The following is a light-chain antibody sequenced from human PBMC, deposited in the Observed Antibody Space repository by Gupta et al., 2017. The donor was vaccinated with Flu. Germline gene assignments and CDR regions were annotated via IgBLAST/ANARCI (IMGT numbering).Light chain of an antibody. CDR2: ENS. V-gene: IGLV1-51*01. Sequence: VTISCSGSSFKIGNNYVSCYQQRPGTTPNLLIYENSKRPSGIPDRFSGSKSATSATLGITGLQTGDEADYYCGTWDSSRSAWVFGGGTKLTVL. CDR1: SFKIGNNY. J-gene: IGLJ3*02. CDR3: GTWDSSRSAWV.